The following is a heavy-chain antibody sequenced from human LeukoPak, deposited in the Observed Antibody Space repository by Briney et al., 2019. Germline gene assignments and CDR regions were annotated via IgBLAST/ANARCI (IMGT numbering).Heavy chain of an antibody. CDR2: ISGSGGST. CDR1: GFTFSSYA. CDR3: AKGSLMDVVATMGDY. Sequence: AGGSLRLSCAASGFTFSSYAMSWVRQAPGKGLEWVSAISGSGGSTYYADSVKGRFTISRDNSKNTLYLQMNSLRAEDTAVYYCAKGSLMDVVATMGDYWGQGTLVTVSS. V-gene: IGHV3-23*01. D-gene: IGHD5-12*01. J-gene: IGHJ4*02.